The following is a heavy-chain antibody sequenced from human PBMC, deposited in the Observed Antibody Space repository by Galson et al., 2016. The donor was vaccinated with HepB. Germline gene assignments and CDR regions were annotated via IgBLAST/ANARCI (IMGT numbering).Heavy chain of an antibody. CDR1: GGSISSAIYF. Sequence: SETLSLTCTVSGGSISSAIYFWTWVRQTPGKGLEWIGSINYSGTTYYNSALRGRATISVDTSNNHFSLRLTSVTADDTAVYYCARLASCSSSCHFDSWGQGTLVPISS. CDR3: ARLASCSSSCHFDS. CDR2: INYSGTT. D-gene: IGHD6-13*01. V-gene: IGHV4-39*02. J-gene: IGHJ4*02.